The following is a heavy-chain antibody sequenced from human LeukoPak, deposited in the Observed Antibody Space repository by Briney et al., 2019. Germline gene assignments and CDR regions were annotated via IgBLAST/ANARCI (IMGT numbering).Heavy chain of an antibody. CDR3: ASGEYSGSSYYYYMDV. V-gene: IGHV3-74*01. CDR1: GFTFSSYW. Sequence: GGSLRLSCAASGFTFSSYWMHWVRQAPGKGLVWVSRINSDGSSTSYADSVKGRFTISRDNAKNTLYLQMNSLRAEDTAVYYCASGEYSGSSYYYYMDVWGKGTTVTVSS. J-gene: IGHJ6*03. D-gene: IGHD1-26*01. CDR2: INSDGSST.